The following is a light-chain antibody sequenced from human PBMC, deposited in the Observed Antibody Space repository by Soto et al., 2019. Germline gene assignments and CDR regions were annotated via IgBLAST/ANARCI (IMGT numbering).Light chain of an antibody. CDR1: SSDVGGYNY. Sequence: QSALTQPASMSGSPGQSITISCTGTSSDVGGYNYVSWYQQYPGKAPKLIIYEVSNRPSGLSNRFSGFKSGNTASLTISGLQTEDEADYYCSSYTSRTTWVFGGGTKVTVL. CDR3: SSYTSRTTWV. V-gene: IGLV2-14*01. CDR2: EVS. J-gene: IGLJ3*02.